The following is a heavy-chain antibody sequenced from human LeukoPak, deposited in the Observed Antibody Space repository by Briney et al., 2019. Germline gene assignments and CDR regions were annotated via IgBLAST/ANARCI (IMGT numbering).Heavy chain of an antibody. V-gene: IGHV3-33*06. J-gene: IGHJ3*02. D-gene: IGHD1-26*01. CDR1: GFTFSSYG. CDR2: IWYDGSNK. Sequence: GGSLRLSCAASGFTFSSYGMHWVRQAPGKGLEWVAVIWYDGSNKYYADSVKGRFTISRDNSKNTLYLQMNSLRAEDTAVYYCAKDLPDSGRYAFDIWGQGTTVTVSS. CDR3: AKDLPDSGRYAFDI.